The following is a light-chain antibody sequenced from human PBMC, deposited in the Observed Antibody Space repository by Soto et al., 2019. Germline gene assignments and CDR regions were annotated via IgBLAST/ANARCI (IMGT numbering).Light chain of an antibody. Sequence: QSVLTQPASVSGSPGQSITISCTGTSSDVGGYNYVSWYQQHPGKAPKLMIYEVSNRPSRVSNRFSGSKSGNTASLTISGLQAEEEADYYCSSYTRSRTSYVFGTGTKVTV. CDR3: SSYTRSRTSYV. J-gene: IGLJ1*01. CDR2: EVS. CDR1: SSDVGGYNY. V-gene: IGLV2-14*01.